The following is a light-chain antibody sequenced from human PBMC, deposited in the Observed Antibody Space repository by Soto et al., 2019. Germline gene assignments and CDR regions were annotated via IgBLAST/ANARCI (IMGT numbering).Light chain of an antibody. CDR2: KVS. Sequence: DVVMTQSPLSLPVTLGQPASISCRSSQSLVYSDGNTYLTWFQQRPGQSPRRLLYKVSNRDSGVPDRFSGSGSGTDFTLKISRVEAEDVGVYYCMQGTHWPVTFGGGTKVEIK. J-gene: IGKJ4*01. CDR1: QSLVYSDGNTY. CDR3: MQGTHWPVT. V-gene: IGKV2-30*01.